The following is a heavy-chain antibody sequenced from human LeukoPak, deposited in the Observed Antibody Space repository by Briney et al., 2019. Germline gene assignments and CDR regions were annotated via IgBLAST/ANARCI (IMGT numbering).Heavy chain of an antibody. CDR1: GGSFSGYY. CDR2: INHSGST. CDR3: AREILYYGMDV. V-gene: IGHV4-34*01. Sequence: SETLSLTRAVYGGSFSGYYWSWIRQPPGKGLEWIGEINHSGSTNYNPSLKSRVTISVDTSKNQFSLKLSSVTAADTAVYYCAREILYYGMDVWGQGTTVTVSS. J-gene: IGHJ6*02.